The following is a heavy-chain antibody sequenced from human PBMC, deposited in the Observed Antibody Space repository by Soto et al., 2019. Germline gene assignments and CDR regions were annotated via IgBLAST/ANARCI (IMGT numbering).Heavy chain of an antibody. J-gene: IGHJ6*01. D-gene: IGHD2-2*01. CDR2: IYYSGST. CDR3: ARDPQYCSSTSCYDYGMDV. CDR1: GGSISSGGYY. V-gene: IGHV4-31*03. Sequence: TLSLTCTVSGGSISSGGYYLSWIRQHPGKGLEWIGYIYYSGSTYYNPSLKSRVTISVDTSKNQFSLKLSSVTAADTAVYYCARDPQYCSSTSCYDYGMDVWGQGTTVTVS.